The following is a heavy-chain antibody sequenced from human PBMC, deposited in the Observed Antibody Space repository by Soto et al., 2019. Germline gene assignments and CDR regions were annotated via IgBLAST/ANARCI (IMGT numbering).Heavy chain of an antibody. Sequence: SETLSHTCAVSGGSIISSNWWSWVRQTPGKGLEWIGEIYHSGSTNYNPSLKSRVTISVDKSNNQVSLRLTSVTAADTAVYYCARSPSSSGYYYYFDYWGQGALVTVSS. D-gene: IGHD3-22*01. CDR1: GGSIISSNW. V-gene: IGHV4-4*02. CDR2: IYHSGST. CDR3: ARSPSSSGYYYYFDY. J-gene: IGHJ4*02.